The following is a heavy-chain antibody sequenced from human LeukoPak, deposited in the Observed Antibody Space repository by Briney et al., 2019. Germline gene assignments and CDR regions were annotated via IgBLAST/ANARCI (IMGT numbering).Heavy chain of an antibody. CDR3: ARTVNGDYYYYYMDV. Sequence: SETLSLTCTVPGGSISSYYWSWIRQPPGKGLEWIGYIYYSGSTNYNPSPKTRVTISVDTSKNQLSLKLSTVTAADTAVYYCARTVNGDYYYYYMDVWGKGTTVTVSS. V-gene: IGHV4-59*01. D-gene: IGHD4-11*01. CDR1: GGSISSYY. J-gene: IGHJ6*03. CDR2: IYYSGST.